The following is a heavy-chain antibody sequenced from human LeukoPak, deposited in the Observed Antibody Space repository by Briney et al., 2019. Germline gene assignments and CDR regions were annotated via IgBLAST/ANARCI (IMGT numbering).Heavy chain of an antibody. V-gene: IGHV4-4*02. J-gene: IGHJ4*02. CDR1: GGSILTTNW. CDR3: ARESGAFSPFGF. CDR2: VHLSGTS. Sequence: SGTLSLTCAVSGGSILTTNWWSWVRQPPGKGLEWIGEVHLSGTSNYNPSLKSRVSMSIDKSKNQLSLKLTSVTAADTAMCYCARESGAFSPFGFWGQGTLVTVSS. D-gene: IGHD1-26*01.